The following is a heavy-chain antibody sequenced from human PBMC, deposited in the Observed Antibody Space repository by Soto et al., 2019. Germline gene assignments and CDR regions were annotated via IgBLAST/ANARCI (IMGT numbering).Heavy chain of an antibody. CDR1: GGSISSSSYY. Sequence: PSETLSLTCTVSGGSISSSSYYWGWIRQPPGKGLEWIGSIYYSGSTYYNPSLKSRVTISVDTSKNQFSLKLSSVTAADTAVYYCARQMRGGYNSGWFDPWGQGTLVTVSS. J-gene: IGHJ5*02. V-gene: IGHV4-39*01. CDR2: IYYSGST. D-gene: IGHD5-12*01. CDR3: ARQMRGGYNSGWFDP.